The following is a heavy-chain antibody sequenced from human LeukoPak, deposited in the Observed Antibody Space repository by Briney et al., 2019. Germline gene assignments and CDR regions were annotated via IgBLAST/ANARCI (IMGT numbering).Heavy chain of an antibody. Sequence: GGSLRLSCAASGFTFSSYGMHWVRQAPGKGLEWVAVIWYDGSNKYYADSVKGRFTISRDNSKNTLYLQMNSLRAEDTAVYYCARDPGSWYEPRLFGYFDYWGQGTLVTVSP. J-gene: IGHJ4*02. CDR1: GFTFSSYG. CDR3: ARDPGSWYEPRLFGYFDY. CDR2: IWYDGSNK. V-gene: IGHV3-33*01. D-gene: IGHD6-13*01.